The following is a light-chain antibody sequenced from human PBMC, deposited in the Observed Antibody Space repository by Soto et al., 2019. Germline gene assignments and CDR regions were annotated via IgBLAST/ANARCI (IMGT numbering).Light chain of an antibody. J-gene: IGKJ5*01. CDR2: SAS. Sequence: EIVLTQSPGTLSLSPVERVTLSCMASRSVSGSYLAWYQQKPGQAPRVLIYSASLRATGIPDRFSGSGSGTDFSLTISRLEPEDFAVYYCQQYGSSPITFGQGTRLEIK. CDR1: RSVSGSY. CDR3: QQYGSSPIT. V-gene: IGKV3-20*01.